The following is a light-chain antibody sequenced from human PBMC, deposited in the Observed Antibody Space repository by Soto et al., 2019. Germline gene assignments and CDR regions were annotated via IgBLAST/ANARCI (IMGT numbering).Light chain of an antibody. J-gene: IGLJ2*01. CDR3: SSYTTRSTLV. V-gene: IGLV2-14*01. Sequence: QSALTQPASVSGSPGQSITISCTGTSSDVGAYDFVSWYQHSPCKAPKLVTFDATHRPPGLSDRFSGSKSANTASLTISGLQAADEAFYYCSSYTTRSTLVFGGGTKLTVL. CDR1: SSDVGAYDF. CDR2: DAT.